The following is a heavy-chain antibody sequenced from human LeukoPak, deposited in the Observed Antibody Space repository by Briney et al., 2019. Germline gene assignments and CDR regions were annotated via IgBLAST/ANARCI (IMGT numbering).Heavy chain of an antibody. V-gene: IGHV4-59*01. D-gene: IGHD6-19*01. CDR2: LYYSGST. Sequence: ASETLSLTCTVSGGSITSYYWSWIRQPPGKGLEWIWYLYYSGSTNYNPSLKSRVTISVDTSKNQFSLKLTSVTAADTAVYYCARFAQNLAVAGNPFDYWGQGTLVTVSS. CDR3: ARFAQNLAVAGNPFDY. J-gene: IGHJ4*02. CDR1: GGSITSYY.